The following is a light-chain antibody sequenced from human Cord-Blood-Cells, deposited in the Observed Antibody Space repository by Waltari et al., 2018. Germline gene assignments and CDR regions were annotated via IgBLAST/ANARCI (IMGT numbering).Light chain of an antibody. J-gene: IGKJ2*01. CDR3: QQYDNLPYT. CDR2: DAS. V-gene: IGKV1-33*01. Sequence: DIQMTQSPSSLSACVGDRVTITCQASQDISNYLNWYQQKPGKAPKLLIYDASNLETGVPSRFSGSGSGTDFTFTISSLQPEDIATYYCQQYDNLPYTFGQGTKLEIK. CDR1: QDISNY.